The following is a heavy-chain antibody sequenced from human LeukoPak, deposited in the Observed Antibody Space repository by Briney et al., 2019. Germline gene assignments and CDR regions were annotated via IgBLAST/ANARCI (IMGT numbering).Heavy chain of an antibody. J-gene: IGHJ5*02. V-gene: IGHV4-39*01. Sequence: SETLSLTCTVSAGSISSSNYYWGWIRQPPGKGLEWIGSIYYSGRTYYNPSLKSRVTISVNTSKKQFSLKLSSVTAADTAVYYCARGRPDGSGSYYKFDPWGQGTLVTVSS. CDR2: IYYSGRT. CDR3: ARGRPDGSGSYYKFDP. CDR1: AGSISSSNYY. D-gene: IGHD3-10*01.